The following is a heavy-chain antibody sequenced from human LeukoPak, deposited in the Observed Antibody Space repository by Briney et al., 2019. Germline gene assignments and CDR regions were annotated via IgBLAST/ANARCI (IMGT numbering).Heavy chain of an antibody. J-gene: IGHJ6*02. V-gene: IGHV3-74*01. CDR2: INSDGSIT. CDR1: GFTFTTYW. D-gene: IGHD5-18*01. CDR3: ARDAVDTANAV. Sequence: GGSLRLSCAASGFTFTTYWMHWVRQAPGKGLVWVPHINSDGSITSYADSVKGRFTISGDNAKNTLYLQMNSLRAEDTAVYYCARDAVDTANAVWGQGTTVTVSS.